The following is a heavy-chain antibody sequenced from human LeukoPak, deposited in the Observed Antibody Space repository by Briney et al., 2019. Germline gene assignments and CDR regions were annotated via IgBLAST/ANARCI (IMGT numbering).Heavy chain of an antibody. CDR3: ARMALDGGDSIGFDS. CDR2: INPNTGDA. D-gene: IGHD2-21*02. V-gene: IGHV1-2*02. J-gene: IGHJ5*01. Sequence: ASVKVSCKASGYTFTDYFIHSVRQAPGQGLERMGWINPNTGDASYAQKFQDRVTMTRDRSINTAYMELSRLTSDDTAVYYCARMALDGGDSIGFDSWGQGTLVTVSS. CDR1: GYTFTDYF.